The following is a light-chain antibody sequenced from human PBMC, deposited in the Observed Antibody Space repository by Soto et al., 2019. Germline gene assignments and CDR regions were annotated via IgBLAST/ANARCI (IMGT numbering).Light chain of an antibody. CDR1: SGDVGGYNY. Sequence: QSVLTQPASVSGSPGQSITISCTGTSGDVGGYNYVSWYQQHPGKAPQLMIFDVTNRPSGVSNRFSGSKSGNTASLSISGLQAEDEANYYCSSYTSTTTVVFGGGTKLTVL. CDR3: SSYTSTTTVV. CDR2: DVT. V-gene: IGLV2-14*03. J-gene: IGLJ3*02.